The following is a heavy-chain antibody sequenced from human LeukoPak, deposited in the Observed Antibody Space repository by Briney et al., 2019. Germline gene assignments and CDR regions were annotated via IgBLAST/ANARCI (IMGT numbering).Heavy chain of an antibody. CDR2: LNHSGST. D-gene: IGHD3-22*01. J-gene: IGHJ3*02. Sequence: SETLSLTRAVYVGSFSGYYWSCIRHPPGKGLEWIGELNHSGSTNYNPTLKSRVTISVDTSTNQFSLNLSCVTAADTAVYYCARGRGYYFWRNAFDIWGPGKMVTVSS. V-gene: IGHV4-34*01. CDR3: ARGRGYYFWRNAFDI. CDR1: VGSFSGYY.